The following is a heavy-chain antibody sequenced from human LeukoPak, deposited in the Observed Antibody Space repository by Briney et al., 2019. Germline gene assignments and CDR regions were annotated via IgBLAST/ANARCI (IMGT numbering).Heavy chain of an antibody. CDR1: GYTFTGYY. D-gene: IGHD3-3*01. Sequence: ASVKVSCKASGYTFTGYYMHWVRQALGQGLKGLGWINPNSGGTNYAQKFQGRVTMTRDTSISTAYMELSRLRSDDTAVYYCARIGVGWSYFDYWGQGTLVTVSS. J-gene: IGHJ4*02. V-gene: IGHV1-2*02. CDR3: ARIGVGWSYFDY. CDR2: INPNSGGT.